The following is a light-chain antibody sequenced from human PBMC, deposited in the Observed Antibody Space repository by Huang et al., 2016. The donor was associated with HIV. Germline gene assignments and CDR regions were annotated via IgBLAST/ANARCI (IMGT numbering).Light chain of an antibody. J-gene: IGKJ4*01. V-gene: IGKV3-15*01. CDR1: RSVSTN. CDR3: HQYNNWLLS. Sequence: EIVMTQSPATLSVSPGQRVTRSGRANRSVSTNLVWYQQRHGQSPRHIIYGSATRAPGIPARFSGRRSGTDFSLTISSLQSEDFALYYCHQYNNWLLSFGGGTRV. CDR2: GSA.